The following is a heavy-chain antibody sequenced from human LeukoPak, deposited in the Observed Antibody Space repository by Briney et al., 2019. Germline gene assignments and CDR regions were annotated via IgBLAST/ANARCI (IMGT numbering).Heavy chain of an antibody. J-gene: IGHJ5*02. V-gene: IGHV3-53*01. CDR3: ARALFYSSGWYH. CDR2: IYSGGST. Sequence: PGGSLRLSCAASGFTVSSNYMSWVRQAPGKRLEWVSVIYSGGSTYYADSVKGRFTISRDNSKNTLYLQMNSLRAEDTAVYYCARALFYSSGWYHWGQGTLVTVSS. D-gene: IGHD6-19*01. CDR1: GFTVSSNY.